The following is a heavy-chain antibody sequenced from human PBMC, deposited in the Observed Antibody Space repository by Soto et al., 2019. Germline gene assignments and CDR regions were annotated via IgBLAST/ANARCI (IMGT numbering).Heavy chain of an antibody. D-gene: IGHD2-15*01. V-gene: IGHV3-30-3*01. CDR2: ISYDGSNK. CDR3: AREGHCSGGSCYSVFDY. CDR1: GFTFSSYA. J-gene: IGHJ4*02. Sequence: QVQLVESGGGVVQPGRSLRLSCAASGFTFSSYAMHWVRQAPGKGLEWVAVISYDGSNKYYADSVKGRFTISRDNSKNTLYLQMNSLRAEDTAVYYCAREGHCSGGSCYSVFDYWGQGTLVTVSS.